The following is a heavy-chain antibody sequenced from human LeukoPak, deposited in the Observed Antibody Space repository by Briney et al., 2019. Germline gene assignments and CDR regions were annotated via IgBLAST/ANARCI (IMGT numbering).Heavy chain of an antibody. CDR3: ARSRSSSSIDY. Sequence: GRSLRLSCADSGFTFSSYAMHWVRQAPGKGLEWVAVISYDGSNKYYADSVKGRFTISRDNSKNTLYLQMNSLRAEDTAVYYCARSRSSSSIDYWGQGTLVTVSS. J-gene: IGHJ4*02. CDR2: ISYDGSNK. CDR1: GFTFSSYA. V-gene: IGHV3-30-3*01. D-gene: IGHD6-6*01.